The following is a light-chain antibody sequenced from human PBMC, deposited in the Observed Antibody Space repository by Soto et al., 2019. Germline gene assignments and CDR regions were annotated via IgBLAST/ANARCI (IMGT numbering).Light chain of an antibody. CDR2: GNS. V-gene: IGLV1-40*01. J-gene: IGLJ2*01. Sequence: QSVLTQPPSVSGAPGQRITISCTGSSSNIGAGYDVYGYQQLPGTAPKLLIYGNSNRPSGVPDRFSGSKSGTSASLAITGLQAEDEADYYCQSYDSSLSGFVVFGGGTKLTVL. CDR3: QSYDSSLSGFVV. CDR1: SSNIGAGYD.